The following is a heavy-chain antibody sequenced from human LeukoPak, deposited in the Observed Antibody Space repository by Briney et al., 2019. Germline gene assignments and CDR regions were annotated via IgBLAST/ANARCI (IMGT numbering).Heavy chain of an antibody. CDR3: ARVINYDSSGYTY. CDR2: INPNSGGT. CDR1: GYTFTVYY. V-gene: IGHV1-2*02. J-gene: IGHJ4*02. D-gene: IGHD3-22*01. Sequence: GASVTVSCKASGYTFTVYYMHWVRQAPGQGLEWMGWINPNSGGTNYAQKFQGRVTMTRDTSISTAYMELSRLRSDDTAVYYCARVINYDSSGYTYWGQGPLVTVSS.